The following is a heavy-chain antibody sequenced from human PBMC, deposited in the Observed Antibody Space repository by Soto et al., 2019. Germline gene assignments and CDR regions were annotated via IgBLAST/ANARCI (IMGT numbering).Heavy chain of an antibody. CDR3: SRGHFGVTMDV. CDR1: EFTFSSYS. V-gene: IGHV3-23*01. Sequence: EVQLLESGGGLVQPGGSLRLSCAASEFTFSSYSMIWVRQATGKGLEWVSGVNGGGDITYYAESVKGRFTISRDNSTNTLYLQMNILRAEDTTVFYCSRGHFGVTMDVWGQGTTVTVSS. J-gene: IGHJ6*02. CDR2: VNGGGDIT. D-gene: IGHD3-3*01.